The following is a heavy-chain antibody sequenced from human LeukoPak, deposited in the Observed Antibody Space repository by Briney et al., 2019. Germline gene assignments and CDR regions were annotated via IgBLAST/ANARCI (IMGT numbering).Heavy chain of an antibody. J-gene: IGHJ6*02. CDR1: GYTFTGYY. CDR2: INPNSGGT. D-gene: IGHD2-21*02. CDR3: ARETSVDCGGDCFPVYYYYYGMDV. Sequence: ASVKVSCKASGYTFTGYYMHWVRRAPGQGLEWMGRINPNSGGTNYAQKFQGRVTMTRDTSISTAYMELSRLRSDDTAVYYCARETSVDCGGDCFPVYYYYYGMDVWGQGTTVTVSS. V-gene: IGHV1-2*06.